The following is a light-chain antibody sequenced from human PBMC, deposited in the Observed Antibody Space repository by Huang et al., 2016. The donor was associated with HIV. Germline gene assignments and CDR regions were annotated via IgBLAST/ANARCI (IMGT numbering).Light chain of an antibody. V-gene: IGKV2-28*01. CDR2: LGS. Sequence: DIVMTQSPVSLPVTPGEPALISCRATQSLLHSNGQHYLEWYFQKPGQSPQLLIYLGSNRASGVPDLSSAGGLGTDFTLIITRVEAADVGIYYCMQSLQTQYTFGPGTRVDL. J-gene: IGKJ3*01. CDR1: QSLLHSNGQHY. CDR3: MQSLQTQYT.